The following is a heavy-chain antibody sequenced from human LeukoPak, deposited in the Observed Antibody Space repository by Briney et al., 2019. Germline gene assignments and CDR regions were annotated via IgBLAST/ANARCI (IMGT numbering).Heavy chain of an antibody. CDR3: ARRLPVYDSSGYALGFDY. CDR2: IYYSGST. V-gene: IGHV4-59*08. J-gene: IGHJ4*02. D-gene: IGHD3-22*01. Sequence: SETLSLTCTVSGGSISSYYWSWIRQPPGKGLEWIGYIYYSGSTNYNPSLKSRVTISVDTSKNQFSLKLSSVTAADTAVYYCARRLPVYDSSGYALGFDYWGQGTLVTVSS. CDR1: GGSISSYY.